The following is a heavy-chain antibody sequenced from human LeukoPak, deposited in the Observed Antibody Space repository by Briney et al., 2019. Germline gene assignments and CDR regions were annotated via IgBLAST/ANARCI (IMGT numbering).Heavy chain of an antibody. D-gene: IGHD3-22*01. V-gene: IGHV1-46*01. CDR3: ARGFRSSGFSY. J-gene: IGHJ4*02. CDR1: GGTFSTYD. Sequence: ASVKVSCKASGGTFSTYDMTWVRQAPGQGLEWMGRINPNGGGTDYAQRFQGRVTMTRDTSASTVYMELSSLRSEDTAVYFCARGFRSSGFSYWGLGTLVTVSS. CDR2: INPNGGGT.